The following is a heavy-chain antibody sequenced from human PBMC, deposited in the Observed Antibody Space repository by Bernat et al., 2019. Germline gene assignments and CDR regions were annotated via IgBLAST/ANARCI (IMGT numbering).Heavy chain of an antibody. Sequence: EVQLVESGGGLIQPGGSLRLSCAASGFTVSSNSMSWVRQAPGKGLEWVSVISAGGTTYYADPVKGRFTISRNNSKNTLSLQMSSLRAEDTAVYYCARDGPGGGWPEFDFWGQGTLVTVSS. D-gene: IGHD6-19*01. CDR1: GFTVSSNS. CDR3: ARDGPGGGWPEFDF. J-gene: IGHJ4*02. CDR2: ISAGGTT. V-gene: IGHV3-53*01.